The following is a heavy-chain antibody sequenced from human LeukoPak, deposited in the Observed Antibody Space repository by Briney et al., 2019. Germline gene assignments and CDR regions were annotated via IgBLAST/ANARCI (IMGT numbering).Heavy chain of an antibody. CDR1: RFTFSDYY. D-gene: IGHD3-3*01. Sequence: GGSLRLSCAASRFTFSDYYMSWIRQAPGKGLEWVSYISSSGSTIYYADSVKGRFTISRDNAKNSLYLQMNSLRAEDTAVYYCARAGALEWLLYSGYFDYWGQGTLVTVSS. CDR3: ARAGALEWLLYSGYFDY. CDR2: ISSSGSTI. J-gene: IGHJ4*02. V-gene: IGHV3-11*04.